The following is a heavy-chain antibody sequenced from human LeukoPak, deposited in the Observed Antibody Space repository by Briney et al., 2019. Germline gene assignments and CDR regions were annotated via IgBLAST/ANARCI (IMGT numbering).Heavy chain of an antibody. V-gene: IGHV3-30*18. CDR1: GFTFSSYG. Sequence: GGSLRLSCAASGFTFSSYGMHWVRQAPGKGLEWVAVTSYDGGNKYYADSVKGRFTISRDNSKNTLFLLMNNLRAEDTAVYYCAKGEGDYDIYYGMDVWGQGTMVTVSS. CDR2: TSYDGGNK. J-gene: IGHJ6*02. D-gene: IGHD4-17*01. CDR3: AKGEGDYDIYYGMDV.